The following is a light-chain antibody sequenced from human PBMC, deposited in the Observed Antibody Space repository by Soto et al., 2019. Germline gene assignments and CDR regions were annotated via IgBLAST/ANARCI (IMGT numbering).Light chain of an antibody. CDR1: EIETKS. CDR3: QLWDKNSIHWV. J-gene: IGLJ3*02. Sequence: SYELTQPPSVSVAPGQTARIPCGGDEIETKSVHWYQHKPGQAPVMVLYDDSDRPSGIPERFSGSNSGNTATLTISGAEAGDEADYYCQLWDKNSIHWVFGGGTQLTVL. V-gene: IGLV3-21*02. CDR2: DDS.